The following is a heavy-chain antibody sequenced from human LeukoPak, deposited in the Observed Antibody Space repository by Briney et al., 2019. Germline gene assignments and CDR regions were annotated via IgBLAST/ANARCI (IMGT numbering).Heavy chain of an antibody. D-gene: IGHD3-3*01. CDR1: GGSISSSSYY. J-gene: IGHJ3*02. CDR2: IYTSGST. V-gene: IGHV4-61*02. Sequence: SETLSLTCTVSGGSISSSSYYWGWIRQPDGKGLEWIGRIYTSGSTNYNPSLKSRVTISVDTSKNQFSLKLSSVTAADTAAYYCARDDFWSGIDAFDIWGQGTMVTVSS. CDR3: ARDDFWSGIDAFDI.